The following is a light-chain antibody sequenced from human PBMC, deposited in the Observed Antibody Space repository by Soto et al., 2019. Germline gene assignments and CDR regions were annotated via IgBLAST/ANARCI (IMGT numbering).Light chain of an antibody. J-gene: IGLJ3*02. CDR2: DVS. V-gene: IGLV2-14*03. CDR1: SSDVGAYNY. CDR3: NSYTTSRSRV. Sequence: QSALTQAASVSGYPGQSITISCTGTSSDVGAYNYVSWYQQHPGKAPKLIIFDVSSRPSGVSNRFSGSKSGNTASLTISGLQSEDEADYYCNSYTTSRSRVFGGGTKLTVL.